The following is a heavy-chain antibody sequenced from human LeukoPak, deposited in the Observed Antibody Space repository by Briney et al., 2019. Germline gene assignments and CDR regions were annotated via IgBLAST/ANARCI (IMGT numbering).Heavy chain of an antibody. CDR2: INHSGST. Sequence: SSGTLSLTCAVYGGSFSGYYWSWIRQPPGKGLEWIGEINHSGSTNYNPSLKSRVTISVDTSKNQFSLKLSSVTAADTAVYYCASFRGPSHYYGSGSYYIYWGQGTLVTVSS. V-gene: IGHV4-34*01. J-gene: IGHJ4*02. CDR3: ASFRGPSHYYGSGSYYIY. CDR1: GGSFSGYY. D-gene: IGHD3-10*01.